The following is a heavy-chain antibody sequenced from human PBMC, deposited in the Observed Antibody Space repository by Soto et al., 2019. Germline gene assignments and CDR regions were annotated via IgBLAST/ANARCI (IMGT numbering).Heavy chain of an antibody. V-gene: IGHV1-3*01. CDR1: GYTFTSYA. Sequence: ASVKVSCKASGYTFTSYAMHWVRQAPGQRLEWMGWINAGNGNTKYSQKFQGRVTITRDTSASTAYMELSSLRSEDTAVYYCATPYGDYPPYYYYGMDVWGQGTTVTV. J-gene: IGHJ6*02. CDR2: INAGNGNT. CDR3: ATPYGDYPPYYYYGMDV. D-gene: IGHD4-17*01.